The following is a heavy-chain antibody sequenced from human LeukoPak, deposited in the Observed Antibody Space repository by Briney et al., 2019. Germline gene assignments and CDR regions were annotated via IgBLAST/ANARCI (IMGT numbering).Heavy chain of an antibody. Sequence: GGSLRLSCAASGFTFSSYWMRWVRQAPGKGLVWVSHVNSDGSTTNYADSVKGGFTISRDNAKNTLYLQMNSLRAEDTAVYYCAIDFWSCYYAPMGANNWGQGTLGTVS. CDR1: GFTFSSYW. V-gene: IGHV3-74*01. J-gene: IGHJ4*02. CDR3: AIDFWSCYYAPMGANN. D-gene: IGHD3-3*01. CDR2: VNSDGSTT.